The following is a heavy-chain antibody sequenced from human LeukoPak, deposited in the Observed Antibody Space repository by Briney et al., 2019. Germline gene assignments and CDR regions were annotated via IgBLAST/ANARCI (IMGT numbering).Heavy chain of an antibody. Sequence: GGSLRLSCSASGFTFSTYWTSWVRQAPGKGLEWVSAISGSGGSTYYADSVKGRFTISRDNSKNTLYLQMDSLRAEDTAVYYCAKDRILTSYYYDSSGYYWGQGTLVTVSS. CDR3: AKDRILTSYYYDSSGYY. CDR2: ISGSGGST. J-gene: IGHJ4*02. CDR1: GFTFSTYW. D-gene: IGHD3-22*01. V-gene: IGHV3-23*01.